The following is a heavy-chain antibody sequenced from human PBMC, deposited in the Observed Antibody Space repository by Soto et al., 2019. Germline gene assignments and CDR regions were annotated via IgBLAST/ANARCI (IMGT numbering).Heavy chain of an antibody. V-gene: IGHV4-61*01. CDR1: GGSVSSGSFY. J-gene: IGHJ5*02. CDR2: IYYSGST. Sequence: SETLSLTCTVSGGSVSSGSFYWSWIRQPPGKGLEWIGYIYYSGSTNYKPSLKSRVTISVDPSKNQFSLKLSSVTASVTAVYYCARGLAAAGLFGFGPWGQGTLVTVSS. D-gene: IGHD6-13*01. CDR3: ARGLAAAGLFGFGP.